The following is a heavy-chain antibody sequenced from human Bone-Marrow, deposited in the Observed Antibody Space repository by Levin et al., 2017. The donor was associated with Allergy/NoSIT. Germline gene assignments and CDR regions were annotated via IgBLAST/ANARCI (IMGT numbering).Heavy chain of an antibody. V-gene: IGHV1-8*01. CDR2: MNPQSDNW. CDR3: ARDLPHYITDYYYGMDV. Sequence: ASVKVSCKASGYPFSNYDINWVRQAPGQGLEWMGWMNPQSDNWGYAQKFQGRLTMTRNMSIGTAYMELSSLTSQDTAVYYCARDLPHYITDYYYGMDVWGQGTTVTVSS. D-gene: IGHD1-14*01. J-gene: IGHJ6*02. CDR1: GYPFSNYD.